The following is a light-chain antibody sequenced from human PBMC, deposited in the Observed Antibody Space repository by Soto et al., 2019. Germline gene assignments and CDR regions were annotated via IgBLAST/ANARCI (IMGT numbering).Light chain of an antibody. CDR1: QSIDDW. CDR2: TAS. CDR3: QQYHRYIT. Sequence: DIQMTQSPSILSASVGDRVTITCRASQSIDDWLAWYQQKPGKAPKLLIYTASSLQSGVPSRFSGSGSGKEFTLTISSLQPDDFATYYCQQYHRYITFGQGTRLEIK. V-gene: IGKV1-5*03. J-gene: IGKJ5*01.